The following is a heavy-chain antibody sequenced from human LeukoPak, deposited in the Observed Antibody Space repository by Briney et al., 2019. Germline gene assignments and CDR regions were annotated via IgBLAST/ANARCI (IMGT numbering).Heavy chain of an antibody. J-gene: IGHJ4*02. Sequence: GWSLRLSCATSGFTFSRHWMSWVRQAPGKGLEWVANINLDGSVRHYVDSARGRFTISRDNAKNSLYLHMNSLRAEDTALYYCATSDDSSGSDWGQGTLVTVSS. CDR1: GFTFSRHW. CDR2: INLDGSVR. CDR3: ATSDDSSGSD. V-gene: IGHV3-7*01. D-gene: IGHD3-22*01.